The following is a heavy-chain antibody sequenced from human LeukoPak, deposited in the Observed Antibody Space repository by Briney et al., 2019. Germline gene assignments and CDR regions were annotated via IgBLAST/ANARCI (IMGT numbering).Heavy chain of an antibody. D-gene: IGHD3-10*01. CDR1: GDSISYFY. J-gene: IGHJ4*02. Sequence: SETLSLTCSVSGDSISYFYWSWIRQAAGKGLEWIGRIYNSGSTDYNASLKSRVTMSVDTSKNQFSLKLSSVTAADTAVYYCARPYGSGSDFDYWGQGTLVTVSS. CDR2: IYNSGST. CDR3: ARPYGSGSDFDY. V-gene: IGHV4-4*07.